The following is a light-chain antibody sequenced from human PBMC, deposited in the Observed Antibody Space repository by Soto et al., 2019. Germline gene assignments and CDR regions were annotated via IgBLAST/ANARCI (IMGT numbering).Light chain of an antibody. V-gene: IGKV1-9*01. Sequence: DIQLTQSPSFLSASVGDRVTISCRASQGMSAYLAWYQQKPGKAPKLLIYGASTLQSGGPSRVSGSASGTEFTLTISSLQPEDFATYFCQQFNAYPLTVGGGTKLEIK. CDR1: QGMSAY. CDR2: GAS. J-gene: IGKJ4*01. CDR3: QQFNAYPLT.